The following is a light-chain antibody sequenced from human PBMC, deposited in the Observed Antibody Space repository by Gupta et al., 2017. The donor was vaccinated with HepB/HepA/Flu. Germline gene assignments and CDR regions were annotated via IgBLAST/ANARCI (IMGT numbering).Light chain of an antibody. Sequence: QSAPTQPPSASGSPGQSVTISCTGTSSDIGAYNLVSWYQQHPGKAPKLIIYDVFQRPSWVPDRFSGSKSGNTASLTVSGLQAEDEADYYCFSYAGNDNWVFGGGTKVTVL. CDR3: FSYAGNDNWV. V-gene: IGLV2-8*01. CDR1: SSDIGAYNL. J-gene: IGLJ1*01. CDR2: DVF.